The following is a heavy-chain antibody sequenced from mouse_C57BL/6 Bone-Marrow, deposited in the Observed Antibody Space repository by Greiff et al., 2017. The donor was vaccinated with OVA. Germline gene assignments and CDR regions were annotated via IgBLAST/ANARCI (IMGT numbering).Heavy chain of an antibody. CDR2: ISCDGSN. Sequence: EVQLQQSGPGLVKPSQSLSLTCSVTGYSITSGYYWNWLRQLPGNKLEWMGFISCDGSNNYNPSLKNRITITRDTSKNQFFLKLNSVTTEDTATYYCAREELGPWFAYWGKGTLVTVSA. J-gene: IGHJ3*01. V-gene: IGHV3-6*01. CDR3: AREELGPWFAY. D-gene: IGHD4-1*01. CDR1: GYSITSGYY.